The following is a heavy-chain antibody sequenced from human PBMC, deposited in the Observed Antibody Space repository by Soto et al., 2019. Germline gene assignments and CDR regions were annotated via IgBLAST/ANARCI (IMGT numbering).Heavy chain of an antibody. V-gene: IGHV3-33*01. CDR2: IWYDGSNK. J-gene: IGHJ4*02. D-gene: IGHD3-3*01. CDR1: GFTFREYG. CDR3: AMSLFGVEARDY. Sequence: QVQLVESGGGVVQPGRSLKLSCATSGFTFREYGMHWVRQAPGKGLEWVAVIWYDGSNKYYADSVKGRFTISRDNSKNPPFPEMNSLRIEDSAVYYCAMSLFGVEARDYWCQGILVIVSS.